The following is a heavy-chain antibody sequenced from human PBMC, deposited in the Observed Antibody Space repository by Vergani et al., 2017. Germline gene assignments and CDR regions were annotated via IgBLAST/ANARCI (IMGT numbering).Heavy chain of an antibody. CDR3: AKDLGRGNPITMIVVAFDY. V-gene: IGHV3-48*01. CDR2: ISSSSSTI. D-gene: IGHD3-22*01. Sequence: EVQLVESGGGLVQPGGSLRLSCAASGFTFSSYSMNWVRQAPGKGLEWVSYISSSSSTIYYADSVKGRFTISRDNAKNSLYLQMNSLRAEDTAVYYCAKDLGRGNPITMIVVAFDYWGQGTLVTVSS. CDR1: GFTFSSYS. J-gene: IGHJ4*02.